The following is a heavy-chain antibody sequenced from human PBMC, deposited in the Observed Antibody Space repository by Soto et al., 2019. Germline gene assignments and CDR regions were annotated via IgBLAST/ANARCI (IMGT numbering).Heavy chain of an antibody. CDR2: ISGYNGDT. CDR3: ANNGYPPYYHFGMDV. Sequence: QGQLVKSGHEAKKPGASVQVSCKASGYTFSRYGISWVRQAPGQGREWMGWISGYNGDTKYAQKVQGRVTMTIDTSTYTAYLEKRSLTSDDTAIYYCANNGYPPYYHFGMDVWGHGTTVTDS. D-gene: IGHD1-1*01. J-gene: IGHJ6*02. CDR1: GYTFSRYG. V-gene: IGHV1-18*01.